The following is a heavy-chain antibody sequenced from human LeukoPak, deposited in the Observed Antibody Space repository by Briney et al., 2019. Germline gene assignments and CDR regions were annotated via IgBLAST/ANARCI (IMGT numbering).Heavy chain of an antibody. CDR1: GFTFNNHA. V-gene: IGHV3-33*01. CDR2: IWHDGSYK. J-gene: IGHJ4*01. Sequence: PGGSLRLSCAASGFTFNNHAMHWVRQAPGKGLEWVAMIWHDGSYKYYADSVTGRFTTSRDDSQNTLYLQMNSLRAEDTAVYYCARDGRHNYNLDYWGHGTLVTVSP. D-gene: IGHD4-11*01. CDR3: ARDGRHNYNLDY.